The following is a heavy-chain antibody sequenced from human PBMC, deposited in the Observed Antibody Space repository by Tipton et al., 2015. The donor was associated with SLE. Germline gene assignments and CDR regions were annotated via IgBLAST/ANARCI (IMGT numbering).Heavy chain of an antibody. CDR1: GFSISSQYY. V-gene: IGHV4-38-2*02. J-gene: IGHJ4*02. CDR3: ARSVLPYRGGAFDY. D-gene: IGHD2-21*01. Sequence: TLSLTCTVSGFSISSQYYWGWLRQSAGKGLEWIGSISYTGSTFYSPSLKSRVTISLDSSKNQFSLRLISVTAADTAVYYCARSVLPYRGGAFDYWGQGTQVTVSS. CDR2: ISYTGST.